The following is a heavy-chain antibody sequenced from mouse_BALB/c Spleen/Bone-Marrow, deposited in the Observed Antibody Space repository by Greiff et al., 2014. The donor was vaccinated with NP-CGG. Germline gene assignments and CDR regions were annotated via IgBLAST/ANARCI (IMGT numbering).Heavy chain of an antibody. Sequence: VQLQQSGAELMKPGASVKISCKASGYTFSSYWIEWVKQRPGHGLEWIGEILPGSGGTNYNKKFKGKATITADTSSNTAYMQLSSLTSEDSAVYYCARDWYPFAYWGQGTLVTVSA. J-gene: IGHJ3*01. CDR2: ILPGSGGT. CDR3: ARDWYPFAY. CDR1: GYTFSSYW. D-gene: IGHD1-1*02. V-gene: IGHV1-9*01.